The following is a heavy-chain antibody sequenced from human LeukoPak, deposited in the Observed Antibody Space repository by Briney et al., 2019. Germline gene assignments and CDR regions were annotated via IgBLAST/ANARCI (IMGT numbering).Heavy chain of an antibody. Sequence: GGSLRLSCAASGITFSSYSMNWVRQAPGKGLEWVSSISSSSSYIYYADSVKGRFTISRDNAKNSLYLQMNSLRAEDTAVYYCARDSSSSWYYYYYMDVWGKGTTVTVSS. V-gene: IGHV3-21*01. J-gene: IGHJ6*03. CDR2: ISSSSSYI. D-gene: IGHD6-13*01. CDR3: ARDSSSSWYYYYYMDV. CDR1: GITFSSYS.